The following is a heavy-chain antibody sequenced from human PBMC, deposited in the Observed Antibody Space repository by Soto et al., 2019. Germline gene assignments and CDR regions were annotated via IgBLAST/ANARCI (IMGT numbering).Heavy chain of an antibody. Sequence: QVQLVQSGAEVKKPGASVKVSCKASGYTFTGYYMHWVRQAPGQGLEWMGWINPNSGGTNYAQKFQGRVTMTRDTSISTAYMELSRLRSDDTAVYYCARVGRGGAAPKRDWFDPWGQGTLVTVSS. J-gene: IGHJ5*02. CDR3: ARVGRGGAAPKRDWFDP. D-gene: IGHD6-13*01. V-gene: IGHV1-2*02. CDR1: GYTFTGYY. CDR2: INPNSGGT.